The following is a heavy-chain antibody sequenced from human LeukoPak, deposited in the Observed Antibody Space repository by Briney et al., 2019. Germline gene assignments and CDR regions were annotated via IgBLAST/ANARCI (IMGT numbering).Heavy chain of an antibody. Sequence: GGSLRLSCAASGFTFSSYAMTWVRQAPGKGLEWVSAISGGGGSTYYADSVKGRFTISRDNSKNTLYLQMNSLRAEDTAVYYCARDSNRGAGTEDFDYWGQGTLVTVSS. CDR3: ARDSNRGAGTEDFDY. J-gene: IGHJ4*02. CDR2: ISGGGGST. D-gene: IGHD6-19*01. V-gene: IGHV3-23*01. CDR1: GFTFSSYA.